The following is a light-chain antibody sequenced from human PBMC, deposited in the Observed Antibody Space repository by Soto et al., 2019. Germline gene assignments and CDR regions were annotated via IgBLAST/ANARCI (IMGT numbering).Light chain of an antibody. CDR1: QSLLRSDGKSS. Sequence: DIVMTQTPLSLSVSPGQPASISCKSSQSLLRSDGKSSLYWYLQKPGQSPQLLINGAFTRLSGVPDRFGGSGMGTDFTLKISRVEAEDVGVYCYMQRIRLQECFGQGTKLEIK. J-gene: IGKJ2*01. CDR2: GAF. V-gene: IGKV2D-29*02. CDR3: MQRIRLQEC.